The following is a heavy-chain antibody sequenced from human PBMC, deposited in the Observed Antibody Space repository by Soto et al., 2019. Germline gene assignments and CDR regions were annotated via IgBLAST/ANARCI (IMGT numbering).Heavy chain of an antibody. CDR3: ARHNYGSGSTYFDY. J-gene: IGHJ4*02. Sequence: QVQLQESGPGLVKPSETLSLTCTVSGGSISSYYWSWIRQPPGKGLEWIGYIYYSGSTNYNPSLKSRVTISVDTSKNQFSLKLNFMPAADTAVYYCARHNYGSGSTYFDYWGQGTLVTVS. CDR2: IYYSGST. V-gene: IGHV4-59*08. CDR1: GGSISSYY. D-gene: IGHD3-10*01.